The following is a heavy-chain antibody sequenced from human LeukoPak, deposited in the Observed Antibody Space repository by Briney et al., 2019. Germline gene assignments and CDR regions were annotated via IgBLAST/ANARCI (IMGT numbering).Heavy chain of an antibody. Sequence: GGSLRLSCAASGFTFSSYAMSWVRQAPGKGLEWVSSISGSGGSTYDADSAKGRLTISRDNSKNTLYLQMNSLRAEDTAVYYCAKASVYESSGYYYYFDYWGQGTLVTVSS. CDR2: ISGSGGST. CDR3: AKASVYESSGYYYYFDY. CDR1: GFTFSSYA. D-gene: IGHD3-22*01. J-gene: IGHJ4*02. V-gene: IGHV3-23*01.